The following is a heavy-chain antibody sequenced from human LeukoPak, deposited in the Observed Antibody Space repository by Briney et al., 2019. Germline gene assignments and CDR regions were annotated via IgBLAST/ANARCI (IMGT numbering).Heavy chain of an antibody. D-gene: IGHD6-13*01. CDR1: GFTFSSYW. CDR2: INTDGSST. J-gene: IGHJ3*01. V-gene: IGHV3-74*01. CDR3: ARERPAAASAFDV. Sequence: GGSLRLSCAASGFTFSSYWMHWVRQAPGKGLVWVSRINTDGSSTSYADSVKGRFTISRDNSKNTLYLQMNSLRAEDTAVYYCARERPAAASAFDVWGQGTMVTVSS.